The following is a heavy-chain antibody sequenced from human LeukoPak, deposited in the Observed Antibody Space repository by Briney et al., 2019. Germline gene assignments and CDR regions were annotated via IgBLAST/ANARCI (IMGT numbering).Heavy chain of an antibody. CDR3: ARVSGGSRKYYFDY. V-gene: IGHV1-3*01. Sequence: ASVKVSCKASGYTFTSYAMHWVRQAPGQRLEWMGWINAGNGNTKYSQKFQGRVTITRDTSASTAYVELSSLRSEDTAVYYCARVSGGSRKYYFDYWGQGTLVTVSS. CDR1: GYTFTSYA. CDR2: INAGNGNT. D-gene: IGHD2-15*01. J-gene: IGHJ4*02.